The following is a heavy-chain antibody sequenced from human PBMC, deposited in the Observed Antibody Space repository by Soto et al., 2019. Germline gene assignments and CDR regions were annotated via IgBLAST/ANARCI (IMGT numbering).Heavy chain of an antibody. D-gene: IGHD4-17*01. V-gene: IGHV3-30*18. J-gene: IGHJ4*02. CDR1: GFTFRYHG. Sequence: QVQLVESGGGVVQPGRSLRLSCEASGFTFRYHGMHWVRQAPGKGLEWVTFTSYDGTTKVYADSVKGRFAISRDNSRNTLYLQMNSLRVEDTAVYYCPKEIELPDPKFGDNDPLDHWGQGALVTVSS. CDR3: PKEIELPDPKFGDNDPLDH. CDR2: TSYDGTTK.